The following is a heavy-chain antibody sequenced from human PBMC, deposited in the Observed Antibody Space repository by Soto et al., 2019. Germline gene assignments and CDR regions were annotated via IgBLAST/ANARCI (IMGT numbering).Heavy chain of an antibody. Sequence: PSQTLSLTCAISGDSVSSNSAAWNWIMQSPSRGLEWLGRTYYRSKWYNDYAVSVKSRITINPDTSKNQFSLQLNSVTPEDTPAYYCARGGTGTTFYYYYYGMDVWGQGTTVTVSS. J-gene: IGHJ6*02. D-gene: IGHD1-7*01. CDR3: ARGGTGTTFYYYYYGMDV. V-gene: IGHV6-1*01. CDR2: TYYRSKWYN. CDR1: GDSVSSNSAA.